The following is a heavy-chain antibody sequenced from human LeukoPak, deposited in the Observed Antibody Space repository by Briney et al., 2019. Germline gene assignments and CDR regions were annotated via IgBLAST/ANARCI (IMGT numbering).Heavy chain of an antibody. V-gene: IGHV1-18*01. CDR3: ARDFVGVCSGGSCYLDAFDI. J-gene: IGHJ3*02. CDR1: GYTFTNYG. Sequence: ASVKVSCKASGYTFTNYGVSWVRQAPGQGLEWMGWISAYNGNTNYAQNLQGRVTMTTDTSTSTAYMELRSLRSDDTAVYYCARDFVGVCSGGSCYLDAFDIWGQGTTVTVSS. CDR2: ISAYNGNT. D-gene: IGHD2-15*01.